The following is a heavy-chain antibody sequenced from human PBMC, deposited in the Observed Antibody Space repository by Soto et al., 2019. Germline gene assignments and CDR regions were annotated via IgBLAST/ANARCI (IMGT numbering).Heavy chain of an antibody. CDR3: AADRGHDSGSYAFAFDI. CDR2: IVVGSGNT. CDR1: GFTFTSSA. J-gene: IGHJ3*02. D-gene: IGHD1-26*01. Sequence: SVKVSCKASGFTFTSSAVQWVRQARGQRLEWIGWIVVGSGNTNYAQKFQERVTITRDMSTSTAYMELSSLRSEDTAVYYCAADRGHDSGSYAFAFDIWGQGTMVT. V-gene: IGHV1-58*01.